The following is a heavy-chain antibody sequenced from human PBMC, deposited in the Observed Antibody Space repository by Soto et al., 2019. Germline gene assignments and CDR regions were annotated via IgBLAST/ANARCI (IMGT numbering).Heavy chain of an antibody. CDR3: ARDLRAAGRPGMDV. Sequence: QAPGQGLEWMGGIIPIVGTGNYAQNFQGRVTITADESTSTAYMELSSLRSEDTAMYYCARDLRAAGRPGMDVWGQGTTVTVSS. D-gene: IGHD6-13*01. J-gene: IGHJ6*02. V-gene: IGHV1-69*01. CDR2: IIPIVGTG.